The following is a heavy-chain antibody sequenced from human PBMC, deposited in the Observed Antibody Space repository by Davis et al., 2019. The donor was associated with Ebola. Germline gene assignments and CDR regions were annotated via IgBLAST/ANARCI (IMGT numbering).Heavy chain of an antibody. J-gene: IGHJ4*02. V-gene: IGHV3-13*01. CDR3: VKLRVRGVAYFGL. D-gene: IGHD3-10*01. CDR1: GFTFSSYD. CDR2: IGTAGDT. Sequence: GESLKISCAASGFTFSSYDMHWVRQATGKGLEWVSAIGTAGDTYYPGSVKGRFTISRENAKNSLYLQMSSLKPEDTALYYCVKLRVRGVAYFGLWGQGTLVTVSS.